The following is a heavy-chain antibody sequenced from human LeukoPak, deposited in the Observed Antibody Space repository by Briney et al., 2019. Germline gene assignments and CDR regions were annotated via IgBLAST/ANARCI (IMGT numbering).Heavy chain of an antibody. V-gene: IGHV3-48*03. CDR1: GVTFSRYE. CDR2: ISSSGSTM. CDR3: ARDGPSGSGWSTADFAM. J-gene: IGHJ3*02. Sequence: PGGSLRLSCAASGVTFSRYEMNWVREAPGEGLEWGSYISSSGSTMYYADSVEGRFIISRDNAKNSLYLEVNSLRVEDTAVYYCARDGPSGSGWSTADFAMWGQGKMVIVSS. D-gene: IGHD6-19*01.